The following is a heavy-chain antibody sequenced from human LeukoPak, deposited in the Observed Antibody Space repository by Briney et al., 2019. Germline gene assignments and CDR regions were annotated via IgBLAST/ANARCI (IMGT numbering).Heavy chain of an antibody. CDR3: ARSSSFIAAAADY. D-gene: IGHD6-13*01. V-gene: IGHV1-2*02. CDR2: IDPNSGGT. J-gene: IGHJ4*02. CDR1: GYTFTGYY. Sequence: ASVKVSCKASGYTFTGYYMHWVRQAPGQGLEWMGWIDPNSGGTHYAQKFQGRVTMTRDTSISTAYMELSRLRSDDTAVYYCARSSSFIAAAADYWGQGTLVTVSS.